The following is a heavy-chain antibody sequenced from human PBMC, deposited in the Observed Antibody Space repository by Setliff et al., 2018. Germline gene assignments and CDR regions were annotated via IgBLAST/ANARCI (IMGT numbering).Heavy chain of an antibody. CDR1: GDSITSGTYY. CDR3: ARMSGFQYMDV. V-gene: IGHV4-39*01. D-gene: IGHD3-3*01. J-gene: IGHJ6*03. Sequence: KASETLSLTCTVSGDSITSGTYYWGWIRQPPGKGLEWIGRIHYRGTTYSNVSLASRLTISVDTSKNQFSLQLTSVTAADTAVYYCARMSGFQYMDVWGKGTTVTVSS. CDR2: IHYRGTT.